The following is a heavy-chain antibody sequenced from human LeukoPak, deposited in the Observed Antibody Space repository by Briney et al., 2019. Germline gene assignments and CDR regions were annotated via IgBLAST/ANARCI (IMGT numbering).Heavy chain of an antibody. D-gene: IGHD6-19*01. CDR1: GFTFSNYA. CDR2: ISGSGEST. Sequence: GGSLRLSCAASGFTFSNYAMTWVRQAPGKGLEWVSGISGSGESTNYADSVKGRFTISRDNSKNTLYLQMNNLRAEDTAVYYCAKRTVYSSGWDDAFDFWGQGTMVTVSS. V-gene: IGHV3-23*01. J-gene: IGHJ3*01. CDR3: AKRTVYSSGWDDAFDF.